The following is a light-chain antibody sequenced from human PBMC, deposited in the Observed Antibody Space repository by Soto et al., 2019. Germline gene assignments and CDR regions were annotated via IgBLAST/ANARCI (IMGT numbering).Light chain of an antibody. J-gene: IGLJ1*01. CDR3: SSYTSSSTLNYV. V-gene: IGLV2-14*01. CDR1: SSDVDGYNY. CDR2: DVS. Sequence: QSALTQPASVSGSPGQSITISCTGTSSDVDGYNYVSWYQQHPGKAPKLMIYDVSNRPSGVSNRFSGSKSGNTASLTISGLHAEDEADYYCSSYTSSSTLNYVFGTGTKLTVL.